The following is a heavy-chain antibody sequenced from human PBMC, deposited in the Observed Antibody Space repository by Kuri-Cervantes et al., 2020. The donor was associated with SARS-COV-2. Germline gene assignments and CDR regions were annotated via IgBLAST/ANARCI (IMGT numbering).Heavy chain of an antibody. V-gene: IGHV3-30-3*01. CDR1: GFTFSSYA. D-gene: IGHD2-2*01. CDR3: ARSIVVVPAPFDY. CDR2: ISYDGSNK. Sequence: GESLKISCAASGFTFSSYAMHWVRQAPGKGLEWVAVISYDGSNKYYADSVKGRFTIFRDNSKNTLYLQMNSLRAEDTAVYYCARSIVVVPAPFDYWGQGTLVTVSS. J-gene: IGHJ4*02.